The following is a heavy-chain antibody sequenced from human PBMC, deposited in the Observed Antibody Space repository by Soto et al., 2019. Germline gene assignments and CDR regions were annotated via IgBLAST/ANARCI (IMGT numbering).Heavy chain of an antibody. D-gene: IGHD2-2*01. V-gene: IGHV5-51*01. CDR2: IYPGDSDT. J-gene: IGHJ6*03. Sequence: GESVKISCEGPGYSFTSCSLGWARQMPGKGLEWMGIIYPGDSDTRYSPSFQGQVTISADKSISTAYLQWSSLKASDTAMYYCARRGGRSTSYYYHYMDVWRKGTTDPVSS. CDR1: GYSFTSCS. CDR3: ARRGGRSTSYYYHYMDV.